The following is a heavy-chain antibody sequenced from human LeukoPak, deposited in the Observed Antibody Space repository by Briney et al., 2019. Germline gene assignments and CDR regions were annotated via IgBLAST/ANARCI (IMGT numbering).Heavy chain of an antibody. CDR1: GGSISSGDYY. CDR3: ARVGDNNWFDP. V-gene: IGHV4-30-4*01. CDR2: IYYSGST. Sequence: SETLSLTCTVSGGSISSGDYYWSWIRQPPGKGLEWIGYIYYSGSTYYNPSLKSRVTISVDTSKNQFSLKLSSVTAADMAVYYCARVGDNNWFDPWGQGTLVTVSS. D-gene: IGHD1-26*01. J-gene: IGHJ5*02.